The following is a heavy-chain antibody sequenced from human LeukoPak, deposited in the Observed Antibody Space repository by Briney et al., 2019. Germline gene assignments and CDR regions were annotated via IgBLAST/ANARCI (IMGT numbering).Heavy chain of an antibody. D-gene: IGHD2-2*01. CDR2: ISYDGSNK. CDR3: ARDGGDIVVVPAASHFDY. V-gene: IGHV3-30-3*01. CDR1: GFTFSSYA. J-gene: IGHJ4*02. Sequence: GGSLRLSCAASGFTFSSYAMRWVRQAPGKGLEWVAVISYDGSNKYYADSVKGRFTISRDNSKNTLYLQMNSLRAEDTAVYYCARDGGDIVVVPAASHFDYWGQGTLVTVSS.